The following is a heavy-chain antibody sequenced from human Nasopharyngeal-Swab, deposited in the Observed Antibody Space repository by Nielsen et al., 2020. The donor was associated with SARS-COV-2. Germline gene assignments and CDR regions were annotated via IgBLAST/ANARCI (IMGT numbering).Heavy chain of an antibody. Sequence: SVKVSCKDSGGTFSSYASSWVRQAPGQGLEWMGGIIPIFGTANYAQKFQGRVTITADESTSTAYMELSSLRSEDTAVYFCARTYYYGSGSYYNFDYWGQGTLVTVSS. CDR3: ARTYYYGSGSYYNFDY. V-gene: IGHV1-69*13. CDR2: IIPIFGTA. CDR1: GGTFSSYA. J-gene: IGHJ4*02. D-gene: IGHD3-10*01.